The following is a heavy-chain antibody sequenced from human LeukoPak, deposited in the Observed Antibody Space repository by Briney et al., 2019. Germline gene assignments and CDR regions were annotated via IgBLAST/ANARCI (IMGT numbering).Heavy chain of an antibody. V-gene: IGHV3-66*01. CDR3: ATKLTYYYDSSGYRF. J-gene: IGHJ4*02. CDR2: IYSGGST. D-gene: IGHD3-22*01. CDR1: GFTVSSNY. Sequence: QTGGSLRLSCAASGFTVSSNYMSWVRQAPGKGLEWVSVIYSGGSTYYADSVKGRFTISRDNSKNTLYLQMNSLRAEDTAVYYCATKLTYYYDSSGYRFGGQGTLVTVSS.